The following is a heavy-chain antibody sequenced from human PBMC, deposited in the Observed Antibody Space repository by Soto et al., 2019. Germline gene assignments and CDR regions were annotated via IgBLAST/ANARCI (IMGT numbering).Heavy chain of an antibody. D-gene: IGHD2-15*01. J-gene: IGHJ1*01. Sequence: PSETLSLTCTVSGGFFSPNYWTWIRQPPGKRLEWIGYIHYTGSTNYNPSLRGRVTMSVDTSKNQFSLKLTSVTAADTAVYYCVRVAGRGLLSYWGPG. CDR1: GGFFSPNY. CDR2: IHYTGST. CDR3: VRVAGRGLLSY. V-gene: IGHV4-59*01.